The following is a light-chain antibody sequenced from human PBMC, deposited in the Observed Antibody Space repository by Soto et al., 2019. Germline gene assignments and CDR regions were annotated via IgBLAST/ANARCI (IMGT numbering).Light chain of an antibody. J-gene: IGLJ3*02. CDR2: EDD. CDR1: SGSIVSNY. Sequence: NFMLTQPNSVSESPGKTVTISCTRTSGSIVSNYIHWYQLRPGGAPTTVIYEDDDRPSGVPDRFSGSIDTSSNSASLTISGLRPEDEADYYCQSYGGASVFGGGTKLTVL. V-gene: IGLV6-57*03. CDR3: QSYGGASV.